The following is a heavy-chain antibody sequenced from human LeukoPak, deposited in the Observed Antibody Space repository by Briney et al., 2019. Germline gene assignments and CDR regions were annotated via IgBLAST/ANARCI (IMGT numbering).Heavy chain of an antibody. D-gene: IGHD4-17*01. J-gene: IGHJ4*02. CDR1: GGSISSYY. CDR3: ARDLYGTVNPRSYFDY. V-gene: IGHV4-4*07. CDR2: IYTSGST. Sequence: SETLSLTCTVSGGSISSYYWSWIRQPAGKGLEWIGRIYTSGSTNYNPSLKSRVTMSVDTSKNQFSLKLSSVTAADTAVYYCARDLYGTVNPRSYFDYWGQGTLVTVSS.